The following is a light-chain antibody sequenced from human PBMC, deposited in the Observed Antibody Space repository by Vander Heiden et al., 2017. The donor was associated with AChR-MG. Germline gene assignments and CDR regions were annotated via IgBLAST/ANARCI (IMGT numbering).Light chain of an antibody. CDR3: CSNAGSYSWV. Sequence: QSALTQPRSVSGSPGQSVTISCTGTSSDVGAYNYVSWCRQHPGKAPEILILDVSRRPSGVPDRFSGSKSGNTASLTISGLQAEDEADYYCCSNAGSYSWVFGGGTKLTV. CDR1: SSDVGAYNY. CDR2: DVS. J-gene: IGLJ3*02. V-gene: IGLV2-11*01.